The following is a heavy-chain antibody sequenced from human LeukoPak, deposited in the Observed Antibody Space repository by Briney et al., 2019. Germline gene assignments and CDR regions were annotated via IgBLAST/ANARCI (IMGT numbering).Heavy chain of an antibody. CDR3: ARLDSRGADDY. Sequence: NPSETLTLTCTVSDGSITNYDWSWVRQPPGKGLEFIGHVHYSGTADYNPSLKSRVTISVDTSKNQFSLKLRSVTAADTAVHYCARLDSRGADDYWGQGTLVTVSS. CDR1: DGSITNYD. J-gene: IGHJ4*02. D-gene: IGHD3-22*01. V-gene: IGHV4-59*01. CDR2: VHYSGTA.